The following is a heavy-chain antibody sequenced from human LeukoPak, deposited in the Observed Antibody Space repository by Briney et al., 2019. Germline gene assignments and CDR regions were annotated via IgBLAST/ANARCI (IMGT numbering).Heavy chain of an antibody. Sequence: PSETPSLTCTVSGGSLSRYYWSWIRQPPGKGLEWIGYIYYRGSTHYNPSLKSRVTISVDTSKTHFSLKLSSVTAADTAVYYCASGGFLGGNFWGYDFDYWGQGTLVTVSS. CDR2: IYYRGST. CDR1: GGSLSRYY. J-gene: IGHJ4*02. V-gene: IGHV4-59*08. D-gene: IGHD4-23*01. CDR3: ASGGFLGGNFWGYDFDY.